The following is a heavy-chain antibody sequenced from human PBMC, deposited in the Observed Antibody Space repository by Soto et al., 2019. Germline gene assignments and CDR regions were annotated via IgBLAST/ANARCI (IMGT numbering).Heavy chain of an antibody. J-gene: IGHJ5*02. CDR2: IYYSGST. V-gene: IGHV4-31*03. D-gene: IGHD4-4*01. CDR1: GGSISSGGYY. CDR3: ARQDSNYDRFDP. Sequence: QVQLQESGPGLVKPSQTLSLTCTVSGGSISSGGYYWSWIRQHPGKGLEWIGYIYYSGSTYYNPSLKIRVTISVDTSKNHFSLKLSSVTAADTAVYYCARQDSNYDRFDPWGQGTLVTVSS.